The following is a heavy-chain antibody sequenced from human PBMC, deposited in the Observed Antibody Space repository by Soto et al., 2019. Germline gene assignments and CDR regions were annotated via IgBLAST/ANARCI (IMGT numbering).Heavy chain of an antibody. D-gene: IGHD6-19*01. CDR3: ARHGRLAVAGTFDY. J-gene: IGHJ4*02. Sequence: SETLSLICTVSGGSISSYYWSWIRQPPGKGLEWIGYIYYSGSTNYNPSLKSRVTISVDTSKNQFSLKLSSVTAADTAVYYCARHGRLAVAGTFDYWGQGTLVTVSS. V-gene: IGHV4-59*08. CDR2: IYYSGST. CDR1: GGSISSYY.